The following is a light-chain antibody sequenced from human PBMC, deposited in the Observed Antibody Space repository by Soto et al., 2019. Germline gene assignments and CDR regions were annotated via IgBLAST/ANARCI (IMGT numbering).Light chain of an antibody. J-gene: IGLJ3*02. V-gene: IGLV1-47*01. CDR3: AAWDDSLSGRV. Sequence: QSVPTQPPSSSGTPGQRVTISCSGSSSNIGSNYVYWYQQVPGTAPKLLIYRNNQRPSGVPDRFSGSKSGTSASLAISVLRSEDEADYYCAAWDDSLSGRVFGGGTKLTVL. CDR1: SSNIGSNY. CDR2: RNN.